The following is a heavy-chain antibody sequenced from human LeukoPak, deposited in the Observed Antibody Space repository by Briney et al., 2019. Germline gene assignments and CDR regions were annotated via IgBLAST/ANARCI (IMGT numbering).Heavy chain of an antibody. D-gene: IGHD4-17*01. CDR3: ARESLPYGDYRLDAFDI. J-gene: IGHJ3*02. V-gene: IGHV3-30-3*01. CDR1: GFTFSSYA. Sequence: PGGSLRLSCAASGFTFSSYAMHWVRQAPGKGLEWVALISYDGSNKYYADSVKGRFTISRDNSKNTLYLQMNSLRAEDTAVYYCARESLPYGDYRLDAFDIWGQGTMVTVSS. CDR2: ISYDGSNK.